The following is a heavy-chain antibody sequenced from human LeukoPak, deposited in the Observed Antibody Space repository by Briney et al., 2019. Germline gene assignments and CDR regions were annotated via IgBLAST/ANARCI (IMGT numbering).Heavy chain of an antibody. CDR3: ASGGPYSGYIY. Sequence: SETLSLTCTVSGGSVSSGNYYWTWIRQPPGKELEWIGDVYYSGSTNYNPSLKSRVAISVDTSKNQFSLKVSSVTAADTAVYYCASGGPYSGYIYWGQGTLVTVSS. CDR1: GGSVSSGNYY. D-gene: IGHD5-12*01. CDR2: VYYSGST. V-gene: IGHV4-61*01. J-gene: IGHJ4*02.